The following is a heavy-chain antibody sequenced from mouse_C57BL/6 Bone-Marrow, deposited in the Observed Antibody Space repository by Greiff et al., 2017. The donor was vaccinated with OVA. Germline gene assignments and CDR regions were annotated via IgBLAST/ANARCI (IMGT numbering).Heavy chain of an antibody. J-gene: IGHJ3*01. Sequence: VQLQQPGAELVMPGASVKLSCKASGYTFTSYWMHWVKQRPGQGLEWIGEIDPSDSYTNYNQKFKGKATLTADKSSSTAYMELRSLTSEDSAVYFCVRRRANFPFAYWGQGTLVTVSA. V-gene: IGHV1-69*01. CDR3: VRRRANFPFAY. CDR1: GYTFTSYW. CDR2: IDPSDSYT. D-gene: IGHD3-1*01.